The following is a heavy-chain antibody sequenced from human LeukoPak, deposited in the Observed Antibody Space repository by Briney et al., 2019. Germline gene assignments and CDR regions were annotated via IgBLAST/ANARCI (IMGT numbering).Heavy chain of an antibody. D-gene: IGHD2-15*01. Sequence: SQTLSLTCAISGDSVSSNSAAWSWIRQSPSRGLEWRGRTYYRSKWYNDYAVSVKSRITITPDTSRNQVSLQLNSVTPEDTAVYYCARDLSYYFDYWGQGTLVTVSS. CDR2: TYYRSKWYN. CDR1: GDSVSSNSAA. CDR3: ARDLSYYFDY. V-gene: IGHV6-1*01. J-gene: IGHJ4*02.